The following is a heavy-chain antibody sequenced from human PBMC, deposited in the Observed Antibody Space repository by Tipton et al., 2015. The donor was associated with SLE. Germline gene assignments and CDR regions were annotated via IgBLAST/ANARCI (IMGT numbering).Heavy chain of an antibody. D-gene: IGHD3-16*02. CDR2: IYYSGST. V-gene: IGHV4-59*01. J-gene: IGHJ4*02. Sequence: TLSLTCTVSGGSISSYYWSWIRQPPGKGLEWIGYIYYSGSTNYNPSLKSRVTISVDTSKNQFSLKLSSVTAADTAVYYCARENLGYRLDYWGQGTLVTVSS. CDR3: ARENLGYRLDY. CDR1: GGSISSYY.